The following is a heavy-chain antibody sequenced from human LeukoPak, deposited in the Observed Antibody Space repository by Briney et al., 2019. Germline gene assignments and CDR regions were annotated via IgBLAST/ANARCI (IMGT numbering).Heavy chain of an antibody. J-gene: IGHJ5*02. V-gene: IGHV3-21*01. Sequence: GGSLRLSCEASGFTFSDYSMNWVRHTPGQGLEWVSSISSTSTYAYYADSVRGRFTVSRDSAKNSLFLQMDNLRVEDTAIYYCARAHIQDYTIVGLVDHWGQGTLVTVSS. D-gene: IGHD1-26*01. CDR2: ISSTSTYA. CDR1: GFTFSDYS. CDR3: ARAHIQDYTIVGLVDH.